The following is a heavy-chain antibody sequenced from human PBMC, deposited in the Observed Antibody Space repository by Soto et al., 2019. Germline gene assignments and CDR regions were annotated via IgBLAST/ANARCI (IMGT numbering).Heavy chain of an antibody. D-gene: IGHD3-10*01. CDR3: ARHRVRGVIPYYFDY. J-gene: IGHJ4*02. CDR1: GYTFTSYC. CDR2: ISAYNGNT. Sequence: ASVKVSCKASGYTFTSYCISWVRQAPGQGLEWMGWISAYNGNTNYAQKLQGRVTMTTDTSTSTAYMELRSLRSDDTSVYYCARHRVRGVIPYYFDYWGQGTLVTVSS. V-gene: IGHV1-18*01.